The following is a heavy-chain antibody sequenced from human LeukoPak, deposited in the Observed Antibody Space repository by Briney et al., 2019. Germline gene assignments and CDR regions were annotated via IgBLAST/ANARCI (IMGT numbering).Heavy chain of an antibody. J-gene: IGHJ4*02. CDR1: GYTFTGYY. D-gene: IGHD3-22*01. V-gene: IGHV1-69*06. Sequence: GASVKVSCKASGYTFTGYYMHWVRQAPGQGLEWMGGIIPIFGTANYAQKFQGRVTITADKSTSTAYMELSSLRSEDTAVYYCARSLNYYYDTLGFDYWGQGTLVTVSS. CDR2: IIPIFGTA. CDR3: ARSLNYYYDTLGFDY.